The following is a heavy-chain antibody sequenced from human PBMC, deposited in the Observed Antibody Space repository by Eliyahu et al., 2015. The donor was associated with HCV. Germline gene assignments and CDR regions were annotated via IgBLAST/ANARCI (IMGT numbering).Heavy chain of an antibody. Sequence: EVQLVESGGGLVQPGRSLXLSCAASGFTFDDYAMHWVRQAPGKGLEWVSGISWNSGSIGYADSVKGRFTISRDNAKNSLYLQMNSLRAEDTALYYCAKASGAVAFGLPPQHWGQGTLVTVSS. CDR2: ISWNSGSI. CDR3: AKASGAVAFGLPPQH. CDR1: GFTFDDYA. J-gene: IGHJ1*01. D-gene: IGHD6-19*01. V-gene: IGHV3-9*01.